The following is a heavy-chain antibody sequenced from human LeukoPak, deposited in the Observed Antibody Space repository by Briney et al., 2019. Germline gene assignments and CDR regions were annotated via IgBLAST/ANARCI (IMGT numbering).Heavy chain of an antibody. D-gene: IGHD1-1*01. CDR1: GFTFSNYS. CDR2: IRSSSSTI. J-gene: IGHJ4*02. CDR3: AKATGTLGN. Sequence: GGSLRLSCEASGFTFSNYSMNWVRQAPGKGLEWVSYIRSSSSTIYYADSVKGRFTISRDNSKNTLYLQMNSLAAEDTAIYYCAKATGTLGNWGQGTLVTVSS. V-gene: IGHV3-48*01.